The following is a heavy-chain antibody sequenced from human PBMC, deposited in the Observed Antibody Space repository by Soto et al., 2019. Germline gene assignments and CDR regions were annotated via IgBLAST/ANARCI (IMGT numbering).Heavy chain of an antibody. V-gene: IGHV4-30-4*01. J-gene: IGHJ4*02. CDR2: LYYSGST. Sequence: QVQLQESGPGLVKPSQTLSLTCTVSSGSINSGDFYWTWIRQPPVKGLEWIAYLYYSGSTYYNPSLKSRLTISLDTSKNPFSLKLTSVTAADTAVYFCARFGYYDLLSGYSSLWGQGILVTV. CDR1: SGSINSGDFY. D-gene: IGHD3-3*01. CDR3: ARFGYYDLLSGYSSL.